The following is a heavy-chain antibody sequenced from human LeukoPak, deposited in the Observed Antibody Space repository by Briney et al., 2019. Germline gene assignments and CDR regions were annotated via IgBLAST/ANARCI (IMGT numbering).Heavy chain of an antibody. CDR1: GGSISRNY. V-gene: IGHV4-4*07. CDR2: IYSSGDT. Sequence: PSETLSLTCTVFGGSISRNYWSWIRQPAGKGLEWIGRIYSSGDTNYNPSLKSQVTMSIHTSENQFSLKLTSVTAADTAVYYCAREASGTRRYYYYYMDLWGKGTTVNV. CDR3: AREASGTRRYYYYYMDL. D-gene: IGHD6-13*01. J-gene: IGHJ6*03.